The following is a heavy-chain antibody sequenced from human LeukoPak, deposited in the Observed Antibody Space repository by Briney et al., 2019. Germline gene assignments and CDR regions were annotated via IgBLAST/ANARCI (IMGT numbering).Heavy chain of an antibody. V-gene: IGHV4-31*03. CDR2: IYYSGST. D-gene: IGHD5-18*01. Sequence: SQTLSLTCTVSGGSISSGGYYWSWIRQHPGKGLEWIGYIYYSGSTYYNPSLKSRVTISVDTSKNQFSLKLSSVTAADTAVYYCARWIQLWLRGDYFDYWGQGTLVTVSS. CDR3: ARWIQLWLRGDYFDY. CDR1: GGSISSGGYY. J-gene: IGHJ4*02.